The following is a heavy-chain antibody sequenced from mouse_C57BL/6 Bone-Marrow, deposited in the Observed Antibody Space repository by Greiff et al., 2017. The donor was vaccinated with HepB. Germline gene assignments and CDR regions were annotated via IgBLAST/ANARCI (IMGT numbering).Heavy chain of an antibody. J-gene: IGHJ2*01. CDR3: ARAGNYYFDY. V-gene: IGHV3-6*01. CDR2: ISYDGSN. CDR1: GYSITSGYY. Sequence: EVQLQESGPGLVKPSQSLSLTCSVTGYSITSGYYWNWIRQFPGNKLEWMGYISYDGSNNYNPSLKNRISITRDTSKNQFFLKLNSVTTEDTATYYCARAGNYYFDYWGQGTTLTVSS.